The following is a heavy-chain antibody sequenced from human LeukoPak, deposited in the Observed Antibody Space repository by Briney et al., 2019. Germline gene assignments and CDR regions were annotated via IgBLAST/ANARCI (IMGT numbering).Heavy chain of an antibody. CDR2: ISGSGGST. CDR3: AKVVVRGVILGAFDI. J-gene: IGHJ3*02. V-gene: IGHV3-23*01. CDR1: GFTFSSYA. Sequence: PGGSLRLSCAASGFTFSSYAMSWVRQAPGKGLEWVSAISGSGGSTYYADSVKGRFTISRDNSENTLYLQMNSLRAEDTAVYYCAKVVVRGVILGAFDIWGQGTMVTVSS. D-gene: IGHD3-10*01.